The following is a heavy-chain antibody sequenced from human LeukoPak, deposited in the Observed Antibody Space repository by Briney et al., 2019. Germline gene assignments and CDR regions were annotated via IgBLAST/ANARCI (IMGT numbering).Heavy chain of an antibody. CDR2: TGSTGVST. CDR3: AKDPGVVPAHYFDY. CDR1: GFTFSSYD. Sequence: GSLRLSCAASGFTFSSYDMNWVRQAPGKGLEWVSVTGSTGVSTFYADSEKGRFTVSRDNSKNTLSLQMNSLRAEDTAVYYCAKDPGVVPAHYFDYWGQGTLVTVSS. V-gene: IGHV3-23*01. J-gene: IGHJ4*02. D-gene: IGHD2-2*01.